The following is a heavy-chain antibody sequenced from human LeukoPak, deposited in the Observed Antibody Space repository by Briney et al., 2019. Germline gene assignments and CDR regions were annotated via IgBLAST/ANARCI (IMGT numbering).Heavy chain of an antibody. CDR1: GGTFSSYA. J-gene: IGHJ3*02. CDR3: ARNHYYDSSGYYLLDAFDI. V-gene: IGHV1-69*05. Sequence: SVKVSCKASGGTFSSYAISWVRQAPGQGFEWMGRIIPIFGTANYAQKFQGRVTITTDESTSTAYMELSSLRSEDTAVYYCARNHYYDSSGYYLLDAFDIWGQGTMVTVSS. D-gene: IGHD3-22*01. CDR2: IIPIFGTA.